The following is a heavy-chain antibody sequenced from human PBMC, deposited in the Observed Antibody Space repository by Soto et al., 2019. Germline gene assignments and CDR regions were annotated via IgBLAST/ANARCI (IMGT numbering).Heavy chain of an antibody. CDR3: ATQEVGGSYVYTFDP. CDR1: GGSISSGDYY. Sequence: SETLSLTCTVSGGSISSGDYYWSWIRQPPGKGLEWIGSISYSGSTYYNQSLKSRVNISVDTSKNKFSLKLSSVTAADTAVYYCATQEVGGSYVYTFDPWGQGTLVTVSS. CDR2: ISYSGST. J-gene: IGHJ5*02. V-gene: IGHV4-39*01. D-gene: IGHD1-26*01.